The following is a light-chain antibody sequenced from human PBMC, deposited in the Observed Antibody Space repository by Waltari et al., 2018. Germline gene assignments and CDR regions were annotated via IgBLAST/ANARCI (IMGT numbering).Light chain of an antibody. J-gene: IGLJ2*01. Sequence: SYELTQPHSVSVSPGQTASITCSGDKLGAKYACWYQQKPGQSPVVVLYQDTKRPPGIPERFSGSNSGNTATLTISGTQAMDEADYYCQAWDSSTYHVVFGGGTKLTVL. CDR1: KLGAKY. V-gene: IGLV3-1*01. CDR2: QDT. CDR3: QAWDSSTYHVV.